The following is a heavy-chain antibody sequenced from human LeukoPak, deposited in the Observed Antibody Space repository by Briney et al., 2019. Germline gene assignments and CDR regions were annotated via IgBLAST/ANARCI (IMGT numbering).Heavy chain of an antibody. Sequence: GGSLRLSCAASGFTFSSYAMHWVRQAPGKGLEWVAVISYDGSNKYYADSVKGRFTISRDNSKNTLYLQMNSLRAEDTAVYYCAKADLVLQQWGQGTLVTVSS. CDR3: AKADLVLQQ. V-gene: IGHV3-30*07. D-gene: IGHD3-10*01. CDR2: ISYDGSNK. J-gene: IGHJ1*01. CDR1: GFTFSSYA.